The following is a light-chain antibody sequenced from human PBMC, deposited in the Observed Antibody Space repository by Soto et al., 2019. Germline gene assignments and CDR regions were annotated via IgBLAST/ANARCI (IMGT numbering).Light chain of an antibody. CDR3: ASWDESLSGYV. CDR1: SSNIGSNY. V-gene: IGLV1-47*01. J-gene: IGLJ1*01. Sequence: QSVLTQPPSASGTPGQSVAISCSGSSSNIGSNYVYWYQQLPGAAPKVLIYRNNQRPSGVPDRFSGSKSGTSASLAISGLGSDDEADYYCASWDESLSGYVFGTGTKVTXL. CDR2: RNN.